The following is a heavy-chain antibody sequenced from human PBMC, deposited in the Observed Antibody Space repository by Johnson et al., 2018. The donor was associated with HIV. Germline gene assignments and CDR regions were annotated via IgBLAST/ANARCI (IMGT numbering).Heavy chain of an antibody. CDR1: IFTFKNAW. CDR3: TTAIYSYDTRDTRAFDI. V-gene: IGHV3-15*01. Sequence: VQLVESGGGLVKPGGSLRLSCAASIFTFKNAWMSWVRQAPGKGLEWIGRIKSKTDGGTTDYAAPVKGRFSISRDNSKNTLYLQMNSLKTEDTALYYCTTAIYSYDTRDTRAFDIWGQGTMVTVSS. J-gene: IGHJ3*02. D-gene: IGHD3-22*01. CDR2: IKSKTDGGTT.